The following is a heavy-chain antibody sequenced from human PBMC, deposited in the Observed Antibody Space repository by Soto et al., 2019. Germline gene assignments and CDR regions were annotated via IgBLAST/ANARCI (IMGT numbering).Heavy chain of an antibody. CDR1: GYTFTSYG. J-gene: IGHJ6*02. CDR3: ARSGFLEWLADYSYYHMDV. Sequence: QVQLVQSGAEVKKPGASVKVSCKASGYTFTSYGISWVRQAPGQGLEWMGWISSYNGHTNYAQKLQGRVTMTTDTSTRTAYMELRSLRSDDTAVYFCARSGFLEWLADYSYYHMDVWGQGTTVTVSS. D-gene: IGHD3-3*01. CDR2: ISSYNGHT. V-gene: IGHV1-18*01.